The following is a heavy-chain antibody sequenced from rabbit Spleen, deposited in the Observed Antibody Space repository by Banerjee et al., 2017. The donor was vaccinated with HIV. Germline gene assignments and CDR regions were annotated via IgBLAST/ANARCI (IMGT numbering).Heavy chain of an antibody. CDR3: VRDTWHFNL. Sequence: QEQLVESGGDLVKPGASLTLTCTASRFDFNSGGVSWVRQAPGKGLEWIGYIDPVFGSTYYATWVNGRFTISSHNAQSTLYLQLNSLTAADTATYFCVRDTWHFNLWGQGTLVTVS. D-gene: IGHD3-1*01. CDR1: RFDFNSGG. J-gene: IGHJ4*01. CDR2: IDPVFGST. V-gene: IGHV1S47*01.